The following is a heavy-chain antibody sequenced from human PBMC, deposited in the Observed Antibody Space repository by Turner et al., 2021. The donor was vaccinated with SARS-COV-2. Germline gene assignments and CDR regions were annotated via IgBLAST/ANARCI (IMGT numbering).Heavy chain of an antibody. J-gene: IGHJ4*02. D-gene: IGHD5-12*01. Sequence: EVQLLESGGGLAQPGRSLRLACAAAGFTFSSYAMSWVRQAPGKGLEWVSAIGGRGGITYYADSVKSRFTISRDKSKNTLYLQMNRLRAEDTSVYYRAKGHSGYDLFFDYWGQGTLVTVSS. CDR3: AKGHSGYDLFFDY. CDR1: GFTFSSYA. V-gene: IGHV3-23*01. CDR2: IGGRGGIT.